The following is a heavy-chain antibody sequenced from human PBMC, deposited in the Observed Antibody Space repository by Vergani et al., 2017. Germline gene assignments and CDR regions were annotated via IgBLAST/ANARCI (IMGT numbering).Heavy chain of an antibody. V-gene: IGHV3-33*01. CDR3: ARDYLNYYDSSGYWEWFDP. CDR1: GFTFSSYG. J-gene: IGHJ5*02. Sequence: QVQLVESGGGVVQPGRSLRLSCAASGFTFSSYGMHWVRQAPGKGLEWVAVIWYDGSNKYYADSVKGRFTISRDNSKNTLYLQMNSLRAEDTAVYYCARDYLNYYDSSGYWEWFDPWGQGTLVTVSS. CDR2: IWYDGSNK. D-gene: IGHD3-22*01.